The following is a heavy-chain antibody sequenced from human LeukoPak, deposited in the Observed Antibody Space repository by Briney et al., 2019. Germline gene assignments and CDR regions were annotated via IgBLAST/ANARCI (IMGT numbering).Heavy chain of an antibody. V-gene: IGHV3-21*01. CDR1: GFTFSGYS. J-gene: IGHJ4*02. CDR2: ISSRSSYI. Sequence: PGGSLRLSCAASGFTFSGYSMNWVRRAPGKGLEWVSSISSRSSYIYYADSVKGRFTISRDNAKKSLYLQMNSLRDEDTAVSYCGRGAHYYDSSGYFDYWGQGTLVTVSS. D-gene: IGHD3-22*01. CDR3: GRGAHYYDSSGYFDY.